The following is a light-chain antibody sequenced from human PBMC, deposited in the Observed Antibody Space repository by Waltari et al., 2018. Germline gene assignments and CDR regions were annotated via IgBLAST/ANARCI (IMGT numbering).Light chain of an antibody. CDR3: LQYNTYPFT. J-gene: IGKJ4*01. CDR2: GTS. V-gene: IGKV1-17*01. Sequence: DIQMTQSPSSLPASVGDRVIITFRASQGIRHDLGCYQPKPGKAPKRLIYGTSSLHSGVPSRFSGSGSGTEFTLTISSLQPEDFGTYYCLQYNTYPFTFGGGTKV. CDR1: QGIRHD.